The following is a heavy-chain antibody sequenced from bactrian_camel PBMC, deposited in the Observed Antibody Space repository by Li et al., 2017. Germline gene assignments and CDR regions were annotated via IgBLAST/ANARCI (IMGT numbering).Heavy chain of an antibody. D-gene: IGHD2*01. J-gene: IGHJ6*01. CDR1: GATWPRAC. V-gene: IGHV3S53*01. CDR2: IDSDGST. Sequence: QVQLVESGGGSVQAGGSLRLSCGASGATWPRACMAWSRQPPGKEREAVAAIDSDGSTSYAGSLKERFTIYRDGAKNTLYLQINKLKPEDTAMYYCGADRCSEYQKNPDYGYWGQGTQVTVS. CDR3: GADRCSEYQKNPDYGY.